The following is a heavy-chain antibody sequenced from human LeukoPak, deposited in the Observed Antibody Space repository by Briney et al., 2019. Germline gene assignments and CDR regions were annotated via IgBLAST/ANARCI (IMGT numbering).Heavy chain of an antibody. J-gene: IGHJ4*02. Sequence: ASVKVSCKASEYTFIGYYLHWVRQAPGQGLEWMGWINPNSGDTGYAQRFQGRVTMTRDTSIRTIYMEIYMELTGLRFDDTALYYCARWDGYSSSPDYRGQGTLVTVSS. V-gene: IGHV1-2*02. CDR2: INPNSGDT. CDR1: EYTFIGYY. D-gene: IGHD6-13*01. CDR3: ARWDGYSSSPDY.